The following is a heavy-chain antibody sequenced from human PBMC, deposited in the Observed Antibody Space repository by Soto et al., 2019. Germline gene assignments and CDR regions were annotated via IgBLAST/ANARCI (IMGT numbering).Heavy chain of an antibody. CDR3: AKEDTSSGSLDY. CDR1: GFPFGENA. V-gene: IGHV3-23*01. J-gene: IGHJ4*02. Sequence: GGSLRLSCAASGFPFGENAMSWVRQVPGKGLEWVSGISDSGATTYYADSVRGRFTISRDNSKNTLYLQMKYLRAEDAASYYCAKEDTSSGSLDYWGQGALVTVSS. D-gene: IGHD6-19*01. CDR2: ISDSGATT.